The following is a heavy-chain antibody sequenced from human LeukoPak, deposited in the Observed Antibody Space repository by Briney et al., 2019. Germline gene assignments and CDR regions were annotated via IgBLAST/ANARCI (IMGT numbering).Heavy chain of an antibody. CDR3: ARDRQCGY. V-gene: IGHV1-18*01. D-gene: IGHD2-21*01. J-gene: IGHJ4*02. Sequence: ASVKVSCKASGYTFTSYGISWVRQAPGQGLEWMGWISPYNGNTNYAPKLQGRVTMTTDTATSTAYMELTSPTSDDTAVYYCARDRQCGYWGQGTLVTVSS. CDR1: GYTFTSYG. CDR2: ISPYNGNT.